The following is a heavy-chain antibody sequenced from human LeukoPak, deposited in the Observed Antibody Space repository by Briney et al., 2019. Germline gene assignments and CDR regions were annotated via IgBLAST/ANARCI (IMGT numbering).Heavy chain of an antibody. CDR3: ARVQSNKIIAAAEFDY. J-gene: IGHJ4*02. CDR2: INHSGST. CDR1: GGSFSGYY. D-gene: IGHD6-13*01. V-gene: IGHV4-34*01. Sequence: SETLSLTCAVYGGSFSGYYWSWSRQPPGKGLEWIGEINHSGSTNYNPSLKSRVTISVDTSKNQFSLKLSSVTAADTAVYYCARVQSNKIIAAAEFDYWGQGTLVTVSS.